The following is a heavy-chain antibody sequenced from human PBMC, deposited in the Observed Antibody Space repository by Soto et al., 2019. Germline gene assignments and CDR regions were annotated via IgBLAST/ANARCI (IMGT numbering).Heavy chain of an antibody. CDR3: AKDLSAWWCFDY. CDR2: ISYDGSNK. CDR1: GFTFRNYP. V-gene: IGHV3-30-3*01. J-gene: IGHJ4*02. Sequence: QVQLVESGGGVVQPGRSLRLSCTASGFTFRNYPMHWVRQAPGKGLEWVAVISYDGSNKYYADSVKGRFTISRDNSKNTLYLQMNRLRAEDTAIYYCAKDLSAWWCFDYWGQGTLVTVSS. D-gene: IGHD2-8*02.